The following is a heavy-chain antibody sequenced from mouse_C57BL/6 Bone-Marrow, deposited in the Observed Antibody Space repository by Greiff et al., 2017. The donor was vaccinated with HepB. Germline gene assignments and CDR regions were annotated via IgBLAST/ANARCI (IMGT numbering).Heavy chain of an antibody. CDR3: ARDLNYYGSSNWYFDV. V-gene: IGHV3-6*01. D-gene: IGHD1-1*01. CDR2: ISYDGSN. Sequence: EVKLVESGPGLVKPSQSLSLTCSVTGYSITSGYYWNWIRQFPGNKLEWMGYISYDGSNNYNPSLKNRISITRDTSKNQFFLKLNSVTTEDTATYYCARDLNYYGSSNWYFDVWGTGTTVTVSS. J-gene: IGHJ1*03. CDR1: GYSITSGYY.